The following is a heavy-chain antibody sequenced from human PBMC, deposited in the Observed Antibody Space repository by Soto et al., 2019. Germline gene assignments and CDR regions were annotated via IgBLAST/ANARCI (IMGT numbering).Heavy chain of an antibody. D-gene: IGHD2-2*01. CDR2: LYYSGST. CDR1: GGSFSSYY. J-gene: IGHJ6*03. V-gene: IGHV4-59*08. Sequence: QVQLQESGPGLVRPSETLSLTCTVSGGSFSSYYWTWIRQSPGKGLAWIGSLYYSGSTDYNPSLRGRLAISIDTSMNQFSLRLNSSTAADRAVYYCAGRDCSGTNCYYLDYYYMDVWGKGTTVTVSS. CDR3: AGRDCSGTNCYYLDYYYMDV.